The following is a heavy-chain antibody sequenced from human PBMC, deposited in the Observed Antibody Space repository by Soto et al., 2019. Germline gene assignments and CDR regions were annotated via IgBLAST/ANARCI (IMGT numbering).Heavy chain of an antibody. J-gene: IGHJ3*02. CDR3: ARVRGSSWYEGAFDI. D-gene: IGHD6-13*01. Sequence: PGGSLRFSCAASGFTFSIYPMHWFRQAPGKGLEWVAFISYDESNKYYADSVKGRFTISRDNSKNTLYLQMNSLRAEDTAVYYCARVRGSSWYEGAFDIWGQGTMVTVSS. V-gene: IGHV3-30-3*01. CDR1: GFTFSIYP. CDR2: ISYDESNK.